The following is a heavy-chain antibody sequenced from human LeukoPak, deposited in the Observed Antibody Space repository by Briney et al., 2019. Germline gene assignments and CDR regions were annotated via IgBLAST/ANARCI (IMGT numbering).Heavy chain of an antibody. Sequence: VGSLRLSCAASGFTFSSYSMNWVRQAPGKGLEWVSSISSSSSYIYYADSVKGRFTISGDNAKNSLYLQMNSLRAEDTAVYYCARERIRGLGAFDIWGQGTMVTVSS. CDR1: GFTFSSYS. V-gene: IGHV3-21*01. D-gene: IGHD3-10*01. J-gene: IGHJ3*02. CDR3: ARERIRGLGAFDI. CDR2: ISSSSSYI.